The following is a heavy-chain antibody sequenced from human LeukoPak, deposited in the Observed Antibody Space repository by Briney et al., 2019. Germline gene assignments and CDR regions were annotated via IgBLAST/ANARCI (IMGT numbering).Heavy chain of an antibody. CDR1: GGSISSSSYY. CDR2: IYYSWST. V-gene: IGHV4-39*01. CDR3: ASPQICSGGSCYGYDFDY. J-gene: IGHJ4*02. Sequence: SETLSLTCTVSGGSISSSSYYWGWIRQPPGKGLEWIGSIYYSWSTYYNPSLKSRVTISVDTYKNQFSLKLSSVTAADTAVYYCASPQICSGGSCYGYDFDYWGQGTLVTVSS. D-gene: IGHD2-15*01.